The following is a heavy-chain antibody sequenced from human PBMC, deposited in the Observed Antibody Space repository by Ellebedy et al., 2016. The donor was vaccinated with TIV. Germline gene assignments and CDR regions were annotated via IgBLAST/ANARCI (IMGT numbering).Heavy chain of an antibody. Sequence: GESLKISCAASGFTFGDCAMSWVRQSPGKGLGWVSTISGSGSNTYYADSVKGRFTISRDNSKNARYLQMNSLRAGDTAVYYCAKAPSLKYDFIFGVSFLDYWGQGTLVTVSS. CDR2: ISGSGSNT. V-gene: IGHV3-23*01. D-gene: IGHD3/OR15-3a*01. CDR3: AKAPSLKYDFIFGVSFLDY. J-gene: IGHJ4*02. CDR1: GFTFGDCA.